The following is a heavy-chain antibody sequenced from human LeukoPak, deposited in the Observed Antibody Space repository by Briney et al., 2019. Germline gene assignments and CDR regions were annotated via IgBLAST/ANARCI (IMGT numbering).Heavy chain of an antibody. CDR3: ARTDYGDWGYFDY. Sequence: SETLSLTCTVSGGSISSYYWSWIRQPPGKGLEWIGYIYYSGSTNYNPSLKSRVTISVDTSKNQFSLKPSSVTAADTAVYYCARTDYGDWGYFDYWGQGTLVTVSS. CDR2: IYYSGST. D-gene: IGHD4-17*01. V-gene: IGHV4-59*01. J-gene: IGHJ4*02. CDR1: GGSISSYY.